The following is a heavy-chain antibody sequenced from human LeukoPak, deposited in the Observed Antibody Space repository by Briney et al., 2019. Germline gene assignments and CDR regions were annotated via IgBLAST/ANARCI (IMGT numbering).Heavy chain of an antibody. V-gene: IGHV4-59*01. D-gene: IGHD4-17*01. CDR3: ARGYGDFRVEGRYFHS. Sequence: PSETLSLTCTVSDGSITNYDWSCVRQPPGKGLEFIGHVHYSGTANYNPSLRSRVTISIDTSKKHFFLKLKSVTAADTAVYYCARGYGDFRVEGRYFHSWGQGTLVTVSS. CDR1: DGSITNYD. CDR2: VHYSGTA. J-gene: IGHJ4*02.